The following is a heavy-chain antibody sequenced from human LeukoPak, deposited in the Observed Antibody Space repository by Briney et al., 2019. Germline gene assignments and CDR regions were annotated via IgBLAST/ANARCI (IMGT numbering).Heavy chain of an antibody. Sequence: GGSLRLSCAASGFTFSSYSMNWVRQAPGKGLEWVSYISSSSSYIYYADSVKGRFTISRDNAKNSLYLQMNSLRAEDTAVYYCARDAGYCSSTSCYVGTIDYWGQGTLVTVSS. CDR1: GFTFSSYS. D-gene: IGHD2-2*03. CDR2: ISSSSSYI. CDR3: ARDAGYCSSTSCYVGTIDY. V-gene: IGHV3-21*05. J-gene: IGHJ4*02.